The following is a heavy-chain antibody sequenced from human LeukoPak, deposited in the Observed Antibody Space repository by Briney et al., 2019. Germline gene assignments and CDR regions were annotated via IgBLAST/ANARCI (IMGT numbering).Heavy chain of an antibody. CDR2: ISGSGGNT. Sequence: GGSLRPSCAASGFTFGNYAMSWVRQPPGKGLEWVSSISGSGGNTYFADSVKGRFTISRDNSKNTLYLQMNSLRAEDTAVYYCAKVGLRLGGDYWGQGTLVTVSS. D-gene: IGHD4-17*01. V-gene: IGHV3-23*01. CDR3: AKVGLRLGGDY. CDR1: GFTFGNYA. J-gene: IGHJ4*02.